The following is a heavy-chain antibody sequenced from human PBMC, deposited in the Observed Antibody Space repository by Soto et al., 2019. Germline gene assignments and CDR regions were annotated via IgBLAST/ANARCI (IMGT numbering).Heavy chain of an antibody. CDR1: GGSISSGGYY. Sequence: QVQLQESGPGLVKPSQTLSLTCTVSGGSISSGGYYWSWIRQHPGKGLEWIGYIYYSGRTYYNPSLKSRVTISVDTSKNQFSLKLSSVTAADTAVYYCARDREDTTVTTDYYYGMDVWGQGTTVTVSS. CDR2: IYYSGRT. J-gene: IGHJ6*02. D-gene: IGHD4-17*01. CDR3: ARDREDTTVTTDYYYGMDV. V-gene: IGHV4-31*03.